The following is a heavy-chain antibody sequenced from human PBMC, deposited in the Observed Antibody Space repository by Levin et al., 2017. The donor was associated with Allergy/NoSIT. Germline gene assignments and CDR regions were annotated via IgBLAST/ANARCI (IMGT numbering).Heavy chain of an antibody. J-gene: IGHJ4*02. CDR1: GFSFSKLA. V-gene: IGHV3-23*01. Sequence: PGESLKISCAASGFSFSKLAMSWVRQAPGKGLEWVSTFSASGPYYPDPVKGRFPISRDNSRNTRSLEMNNLRDEDTAVYYCAKDHESMGYPTFDCWGQGTQVTVSS. D-gene: IGHD3-22*01. CDR3: AKDHESMGYPTFDC. CDR2: FSASGP.